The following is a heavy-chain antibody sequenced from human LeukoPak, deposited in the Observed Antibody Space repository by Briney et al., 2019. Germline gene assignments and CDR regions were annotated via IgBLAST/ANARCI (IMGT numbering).Heavy chain of an antibody. CDR3: ARAVWGFGELLAHFDY. J-gene: IGHJ4*02. D-gene: IGHD3-10*01. CDR1: GDSTSSDRYY. CDR2: IYYSGST. V-gene: IGHV4-39*07. Sequence: SETLSLTCTISGDSTSSDRYYGGWVRQPPGKGLEWIGNIYYSGSTYYNPSLKSRVTISVDTSKNQFSLKLSSVTAADTAVYYCARAVWGFGELLAHFDYWGQGTLVTVSS.